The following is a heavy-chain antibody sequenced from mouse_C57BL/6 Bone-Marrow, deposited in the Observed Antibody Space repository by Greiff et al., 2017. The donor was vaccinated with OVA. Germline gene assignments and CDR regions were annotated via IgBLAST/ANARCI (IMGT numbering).Heavy chain of an antibody. CDR3: THYYGSRWYFDV. V-gene: IGHV14-4*01. CDR2: IDPENGDT. D-gene: IGHD1-1*01. Sequence: EVQLQQSGAELVRPGASVKLSCTASGFNIKDDYMHWVKQRPEQGLEWIGWIDPENGDTEYASKFQGKATITANTSSNTASLQLSSLTSEDTAVYYYTHYYGSRWYFDVWGTGTTVTVSS. CDR1: GFNIKDDY. J-gene: IGHJ1*03.